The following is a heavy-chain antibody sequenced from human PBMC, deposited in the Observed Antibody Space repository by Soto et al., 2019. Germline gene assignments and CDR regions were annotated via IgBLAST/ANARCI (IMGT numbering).Heavy chain of an antibody. J-gene: IGHJ4*02. CDR2: INPSGDT. D-gene: IGHD2-15*01. Sequence: QVQLVQSGAEVKKPGASVKISCKASGDTFTSYYMHWVRQAPGQGLEWMGIINPSGDTSYAQKFQGRVTMTRDTSTSTVYMELSSLRSEDTAVYYCARVYCSGGGCYVIDYWGQGTLVTVSS. CDR1: GDTFTSYY. CDR3: ARVYCSGGGCYVIDY. V-gene: IGHV1-46*01.